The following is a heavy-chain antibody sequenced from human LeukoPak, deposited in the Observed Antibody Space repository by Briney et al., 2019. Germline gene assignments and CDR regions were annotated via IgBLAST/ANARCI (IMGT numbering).Heavy chain of an antibody. Sequence: SETLSLTCTVSGASFEHYFWSWIRQPPGRGLEWIGYVYYSGSTDYSPSLKSRLTISAHTSKNQFSLKLNSVTAADTAVYYCASHRRSHGSEYWGQGALVTVSS. CDR1: GASFEHYF. CDR3: ASHRRSHGSEY. D-gene: IGHD3-10*01. J-gene: IGHJ4*02. V-gene: IGHV4-59*01. CDR2: VYYSGST.